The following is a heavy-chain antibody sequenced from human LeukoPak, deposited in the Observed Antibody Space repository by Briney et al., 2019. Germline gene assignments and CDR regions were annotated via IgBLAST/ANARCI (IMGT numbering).Heavy chain of an antibody. J-gene: IGHJ4*02. D-gene: IGHD3-22*01. V-gene: IGHV1-69*05. CDR1: GGTFSSYA. CDR3: ARAKRGYYDSSGYHTYDY. CDR2: IIPIFGTA. Sequence: SVKVSCKASGGTFSSYAISWVRQAPGQGLEWMGRIIPIFGTANYSQKFQGRVTITTDESTSTAYMELSSLRSEDTAVYYCARAKRGYYDSSGYHTYDYWGQGTLVTVSS.